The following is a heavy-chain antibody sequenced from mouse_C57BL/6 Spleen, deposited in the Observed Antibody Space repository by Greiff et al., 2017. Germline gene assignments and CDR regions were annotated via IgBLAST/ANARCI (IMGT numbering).Heavy chain of an antibody. J-gene: IGHJ3*01. CDR2: INPYNGDT. Sequence: EVQLQQPGPELVKPGDSVKISCKASGYSFTGYFMNWVMQSHGKSLEWIGRINPYNGDTFYNQKFKGKATLTVDKSSSTAHIELRSLTSEDSAVYYCARGHVGYFFAKWGEEALVSVSA. V-gene: IGHV1-20*01. CDR1: GYSFTGYF. CDR3: ARGHVGYFFAK. D-gene: IGHD2-3*01.